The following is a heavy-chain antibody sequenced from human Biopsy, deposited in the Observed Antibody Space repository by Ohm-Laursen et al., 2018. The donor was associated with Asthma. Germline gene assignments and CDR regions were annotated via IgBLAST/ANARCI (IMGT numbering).Heavy chain of an antibody. CDR3: ARASLAARANWFDP. CDR1: GGSIGAGDYY. CDR2: IYYSGST. V-gene: IGHV4-30-4*02. J-gene: IGHJ5*02. Sequence: SDTLSLTWSVSGGSIGAGDYYWSWIRQPPGKGLEWIGYIYYSGSTSHNPSLTSRLTISVDTSKNQFSLKLTSVTAADTAVYYCARASLAARANWFDPWGQGTLVSVSS. D-gene: IGHD6-6*01.